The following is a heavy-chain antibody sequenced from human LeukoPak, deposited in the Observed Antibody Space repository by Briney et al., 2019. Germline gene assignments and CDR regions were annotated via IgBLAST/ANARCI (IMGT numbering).Heavy chain of an antibody. J-gene: IGHJ4*02. V-gene: IGHV3-23*01. D-gene: IGHD1-26*01. CDR3: AKDSPYAVGGTSRVYYFDY. CDR2: ISNRGRT. Sequence: PGGSLRLSCSASGFTFSSYAISWVRQAPGKGLKWFSAISNRGRTYYRDSVKGRFTISRDDSKNTVHLQMNSLRADDTALYYCAKDSPYAVGGTSRVYYFDYWGQGALVTVSS. CDR1: GFTFSSYA.